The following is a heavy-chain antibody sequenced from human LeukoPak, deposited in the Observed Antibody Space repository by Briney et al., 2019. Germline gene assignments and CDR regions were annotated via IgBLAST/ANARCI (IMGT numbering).Heavy chain of an antibody. J-gene: IGHJ5*02. V-gene: IGHV5-10-1*01. Sequence: GESLKISCKGSGYSFTSHWISWVRQMPGKGLEWMGRIAPSDSYTHYSPSFQGHVTMSADKSISTAYLQWSSLKASDTAMYYCARGVGTVTTEDWFDPWGQGTLVTVSS. CDR1: GYSFTSHW. CDR2: IAPSDSYT. D-gene: IGHD4-17*01. CDR3: ARGVGTVTTEDWFDP.